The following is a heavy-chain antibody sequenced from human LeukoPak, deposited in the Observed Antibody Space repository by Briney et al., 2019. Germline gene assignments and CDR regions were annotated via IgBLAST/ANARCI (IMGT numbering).Heavy chain of an antibody. V-gene: IGHV3-48*03. CDR3: ARGLLRFGDPYYFDY. D-gene: IGHD3-10*01. Sequence: GGSLRLSCAASGFTFSSYEMNWVRQAPGKGLEWVSYISSSGSTIYYADSVKGRFTISRDNAKNSLYLQMNSLRAEDTAVYYCARGLLRFGDPYYFDYWDQGTLVTVSS. CDR2: ISSSGSTI. J-gene: IGHJ4*02. CDR1: GFTFSSYE.